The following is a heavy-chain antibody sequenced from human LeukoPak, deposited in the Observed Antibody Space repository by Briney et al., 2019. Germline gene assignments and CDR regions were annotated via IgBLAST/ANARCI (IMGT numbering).Heavy chain of an antibody. J-gene: IGHJ6*03. CDR2: INHSGST. V-gene: IGHV4-34*01. CDR3: ARGLYSSSWYSLGYMDV. D-gene: IGHD6-13*01. Sequence: SETLSLTCAVYGGSFSGCYWSWIPQPPGKGLEWIGEINHSGSTNYNPSLKSRVTISVDTSKNQFSLKLSSVTAADTAVYYCARGLYSSSWYSLGYMDVWGKGTTVTVSS. CDR1: GGSFSGCY.